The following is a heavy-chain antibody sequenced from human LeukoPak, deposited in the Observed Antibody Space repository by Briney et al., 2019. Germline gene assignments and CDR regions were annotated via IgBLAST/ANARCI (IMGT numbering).Heavy chain of an antibody. CDR2: IYYSGST. J-gene: IGHJ4*02. CDR3: ARRRFYGSGSYKSYFDY. D-gene: IGHD3-10*01. CDR1: GGSFSGYY. V-gene: IGHV4-34*01. Sequence: SETLSLTCAVYGGSFSGYYWSWIRQPPGKGLEWIGSIYYSGSTYYNPSLKSRVTISVDTSKNQFSLKLSSVTAADTAVYYCARRRFYGSGSYKSYFDYWGQGTLVTVSS.